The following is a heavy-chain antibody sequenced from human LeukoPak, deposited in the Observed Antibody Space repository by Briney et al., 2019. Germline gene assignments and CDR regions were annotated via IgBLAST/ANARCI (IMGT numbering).Heavy chain of an antibody. J-gene: IGHJ4*02. Sequence: SETLSLTCAVYGGSFSGYYWSWIRQPPGKGLEWIGEINHSGSTNYNPSLKSRVTISVDKSKNQFSLKLSSVTAADTAVYYCARRAVTLGLPDYWGQGTPVTVSS. CDR3: ARRAVTLGLPDY. D-gene: IGHD4-17*01. V-gene: IGHV4-34*01. CDR2: INHSGST. CDR1: GGSFSGYY.